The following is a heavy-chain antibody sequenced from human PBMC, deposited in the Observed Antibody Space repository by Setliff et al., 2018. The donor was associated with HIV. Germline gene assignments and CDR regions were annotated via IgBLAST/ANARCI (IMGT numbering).Heavy chain of an antibody. J-gene: IGHJ6*03. D-gene: IGHD3-22*01. CDR1: GFT. CDR2: ISSDGISK. V-gene: IGHV3-30*01. Sequence: GGSLRLSCAAFGFTVHWVRQAPGKGLEWVSAISSDGISKYYAESVKGRFTISRDNSKNTVYLQMDSLPAEDTAVYYCTLAYYYDSSGPGDYYYYYMDVWGKGTTVTVSS. CDR3: TLAYYYDSSGPGDYYYYYMDV.